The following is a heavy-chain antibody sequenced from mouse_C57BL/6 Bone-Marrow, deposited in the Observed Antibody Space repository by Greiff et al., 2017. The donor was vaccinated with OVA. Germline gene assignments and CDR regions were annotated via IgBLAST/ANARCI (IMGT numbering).Heavy chain of an antibody. CDR2: IYPRSGNT. D-gene: IGHD2-4*01. CDR3: AREDYDDAMDY. CDR1: GYTFTSYG. J-gene: IGHJ4*01. Sequence: QVQLQQSGAELARPGASVKLSCKASGYTFTSYGISWVKQRTGQGLEWIGEIYPRSGNTYYNEKFKGKATLTADKSSSTAYMELRSLISEDSAVYFCAREDYDDAMDYWGQGTSVTVSS. V-gene: IGHV1-81*01.